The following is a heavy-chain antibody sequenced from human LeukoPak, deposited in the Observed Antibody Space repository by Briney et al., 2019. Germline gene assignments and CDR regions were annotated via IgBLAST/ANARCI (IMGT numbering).Heavy chain of an antibody. CDR2: IAVYNGDT. J-gene: IGHJ4*02. V-gene: IGHV1-18*01. CDR1: GYTFTSYG. CDR3: AREPPESYYFDN. Sequence: ASVTVSCKASGYTFTSYGISWVRQAPGQGPEWMGWIAVYNGDTKFLQKFQGRATLTADASTNTVYMELNNLRSEDTAVYYCAREPPESYYFDNWGQGTLVTVSS.